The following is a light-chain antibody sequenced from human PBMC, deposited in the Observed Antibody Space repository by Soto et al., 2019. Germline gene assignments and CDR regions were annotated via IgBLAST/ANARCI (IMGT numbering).Light chain of an antibody. V-gene: IGKV2-28*01. CDR1: QSLLHSDGYNY. J-gene: IGKJ1*01. CDR3: MQALQSPWT. CDR2: LGS. Sequence: IVMTQSPLSLPVTPGEPASNSCRSSQSLLHSDGYNYLDWYLQKPGQSPQLLISLGSNRASGVPDRFSGSGSGTDFTLKISSVEAEDVGVYYCMQALQSPWTFGQGTKVDIK.